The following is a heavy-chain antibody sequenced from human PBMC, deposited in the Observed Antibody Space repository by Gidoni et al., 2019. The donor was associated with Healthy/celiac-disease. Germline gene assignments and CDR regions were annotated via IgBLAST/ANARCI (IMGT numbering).Heavy chain of an antibody. V-gene: IGHV3-53*01. CDR1: GFTVSSNY. CDR3: ASLYDSSGNDAFDI. Sequence: EVQLVEFGGGLIQPGGSLRLSCAASGFTVSSNYMSWVRQAPGKGLEWVSVIYSGGSTYYADSVKGRFTISRDNSKNTLYLQMNSLRAEDTAVYYCASLYDSSGNDAFDIWGQGTMVTVSS. CDR2: IYSGGST. D-gene: IGHD3-22*01. J-gene: IGHJ3*02.